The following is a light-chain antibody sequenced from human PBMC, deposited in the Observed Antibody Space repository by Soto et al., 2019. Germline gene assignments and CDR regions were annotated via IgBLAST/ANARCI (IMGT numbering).Light chain of an antibody. J-gene: IGLJ2*01. CDR3: SSYTSSRTLV. V-gene: IGLV2-14*01. CDR1: SSDVGGYNY. Sequence: QSALTQPASVSGSPGQSITISCTGTSSDVGGYNYVSWYQQYPGKAPKLMIYDVSNRPSGGSNRFSGSKSGNTASLTISGLQAEDEADYYCSSYTSSRTLVFGGGTKLTVL. CDR2: DVS.